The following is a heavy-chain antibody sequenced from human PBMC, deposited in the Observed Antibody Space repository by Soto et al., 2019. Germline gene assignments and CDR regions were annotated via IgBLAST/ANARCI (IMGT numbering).Heavy chain of an antibody. CDR3: ARDGGYCSSTSCHYYYYGMDV. V-gene: IGHV1-69*01. J-gene: IGHJ6*02. D-gene: IGHD2-2*01. CDR1: GGTFSSYA. Sequence: QVQLVQSGAEVKKPGSSVKVSCKASGGTFSSYAISWVRQAPGQGLEWMGGIIPIFGTANYAQKFQGRVTITADESTSTAYMELSSLRSEDTVVYYCARDGGYCSSTSCHYYYYGMDVWGQGTTVTVSS. CDR2: IIPIFGTA.